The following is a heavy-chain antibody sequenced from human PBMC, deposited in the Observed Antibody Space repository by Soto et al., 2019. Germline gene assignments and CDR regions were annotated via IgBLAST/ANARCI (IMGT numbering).Heavy chain of an antibody. Sequence: SETLSLTCAFSIGSISSGYYCDWIREPPGKGLEWIGSIFHSGTPYYNPSLKSRLTISMDTSKTQFSLKLTSVTAADTAVYYCARRGSRSRSDLPSYEYWGRASLVIVS. CDR1: IGSISSGYY. CDR3: ARRGSRSRSDLPSYEY. CDR2: IFHSGTP. D-gene: IGHD2-15*01. J-gene: IGHJ4*02. V-gene: IGHV4-38-2*01.